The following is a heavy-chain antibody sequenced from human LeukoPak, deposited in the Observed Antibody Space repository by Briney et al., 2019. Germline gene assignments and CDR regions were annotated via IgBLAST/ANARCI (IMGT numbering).Heavy chain of an antibody. CDR2: IYYSGST. CDR3: ASEPYLVFQH. J-gene: IGHJ1*01. Sequence: PSETLSLTCTDSGGSISSSSYYWGWIRQPPGKGLEWIGSIYYSGSTYYNPSLKSRVTISVDTSKNQFSLKLSSVTAADTAVYYCASEPYLVFQHWGQGSLVTVSS. CDR1: GGSISSSSYY. D-gene: IGHD3-10*01. V-gene: IGHV4-39*07.